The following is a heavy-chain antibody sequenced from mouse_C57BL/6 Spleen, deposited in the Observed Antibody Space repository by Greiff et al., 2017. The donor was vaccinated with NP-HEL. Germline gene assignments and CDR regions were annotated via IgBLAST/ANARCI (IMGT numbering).Heavy chain of an antibody. CDR2: IDPSDSYT. J-gene: IGHJ4*01. V-gene: IGHV1-50*01. D-gene: IGHD2-2*01. Sequence: VKLQQPGAELVKPGASVKLSCKASGYTFTSYWMQWVKQRPGQGLEWIGEIDPSDSYTNYNQKFKGKATLTVDTSSSTAYMQLSSLTSEDSAVYYCARYYYGYLYAMDYWGQGTSVTVSS. CDR1: GYTFTSYW. CDR3: ARYYYGYLYAMDY.